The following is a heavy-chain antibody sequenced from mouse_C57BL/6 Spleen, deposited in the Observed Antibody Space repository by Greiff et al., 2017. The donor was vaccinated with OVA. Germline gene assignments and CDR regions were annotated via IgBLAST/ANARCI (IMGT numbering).Heavy chain of an antibody. CDR1: GYTFTDYY. V-gene: IGHV1-19*01. CDR3: ARGGAYYSNSDAMDY. J-gene: IGHJ4*01. D-gene: IGHD2-5*01. CDR2: INPYNGGT. Sequence: LVESGASVKMSCKASGYTFTDYYMNWVKQSHGKSLEWIGVINPYNGGTSYNQKFKGKATLTVDKSSSTAYMELNSLTSEDSAVYYCARGGAYYSNSDAMDYWGQGTSVTVSS.